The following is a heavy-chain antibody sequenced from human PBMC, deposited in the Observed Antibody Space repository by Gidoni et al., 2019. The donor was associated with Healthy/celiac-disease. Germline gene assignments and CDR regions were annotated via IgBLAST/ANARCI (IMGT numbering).Heavy chain of an antibody. Sequence: QVQLVESGGGVVQPGRSLRLSCAASGFTFSSYAMHWVRQAPGKGLEWVAVISYDGSNKYYADSVKGRFTISRDNSKNTLYLQMNSLRAEDTAVYYCAREGYGDHEYFQHWGQGTLVTVSS. J-gene: IGHJ1*01. CDR2: ISYDGSNK. CDR3: AREGYGDHEYFQH. CDR1: GFTFSSYA. D-gene: IGHD4-17*01. V-gene: IGHV3-30-3*01.